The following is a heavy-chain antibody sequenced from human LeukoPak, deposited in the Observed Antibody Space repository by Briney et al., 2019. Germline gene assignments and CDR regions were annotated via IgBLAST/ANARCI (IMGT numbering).Heavy chain of an antibody. V-gene: IGHV1-18*01. J-gene: IGHJ6*02. Sequence: ASVKVSCKASGYTFTNYGISWVRQAPGQGLEWMGYIVAYNGNTNYAQNFQGRVTMTTDTSTSTAYMELRSLRSDDTAVYYCARDLVRGRRKWENNGMDVWGQGTRVTVSS. D-gene: IGHD1-26*01. CDR1: GYTFTNYG. CDR2: IVAYNGNT. CDR3: ARDLVRGRRKWENNGMDV.